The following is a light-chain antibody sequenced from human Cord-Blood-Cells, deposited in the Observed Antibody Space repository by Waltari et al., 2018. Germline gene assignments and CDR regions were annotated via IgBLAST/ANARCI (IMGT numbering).Light chain of an antibody. J-gene: IGKJ1*01. CDR3: QKYNRAPWK. Sequence: DIQMTQSPSSLSASVGDRVTITGRASQGISNYLAWYQQKPGKVPKLLLYAASTLQSGVPSRLSGSGSGTDFTLTISSLQPEEVATYYCQKYNRAPWKFGQETKVEIK. CDR1: QGISNY. V-gene: IGKV1-27*01. CDR2: AAS.